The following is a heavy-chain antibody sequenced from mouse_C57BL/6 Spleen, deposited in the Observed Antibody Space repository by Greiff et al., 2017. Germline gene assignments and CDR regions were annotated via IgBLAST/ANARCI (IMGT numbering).Heavy chain of an antibody. CDR1: GYTFTSYW. CDR2: IHPNSGST. V-gene: IGHV1-64*01. Sequence: QVQLQQPGAELVKPGASVKLSCKASGYTFTSYWMHWVKQRPGQGLEWIGMIHPNSGSTNYNEKFKSKDTLTVDKSSSTAYMQLSSLTSEDSAVYYCARSDSNYVAYWGQGTLVTVSA. D-gene: IGHD2-5*01. CDR3: ARSDSNYVAY. J-gene: IGHJ3*01.